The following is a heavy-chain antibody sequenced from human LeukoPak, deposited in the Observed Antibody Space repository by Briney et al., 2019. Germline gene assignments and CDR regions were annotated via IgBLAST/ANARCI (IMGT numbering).Heavy chain of an antibody. CDR1: GFTCSSYA. J-gene: IGHJ4*02. D-gene: IGHD2-15*01. V-gene: IGHV3-23*01. CDR2: ISGSGGST. CDR3: ARQYCSGGSCYSPPFDY. Sequence: GGSLRLFCATSGFTCSSYAMSWVRPAPGEGLEWVLAISGSGGSTYYADSVKGRFTISRDNSKNRLSLQMNSLRAEDTAVYYCARQYCSGGSCYSPPFDYWGQGTLVTVSS.